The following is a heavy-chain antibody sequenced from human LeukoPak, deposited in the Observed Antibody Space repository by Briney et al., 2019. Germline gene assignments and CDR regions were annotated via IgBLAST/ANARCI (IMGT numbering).Heavy chain of an antibody. CDR3: ARPSSGGYYDTSGLYYAGLDY. V-gene: IGHV1-46*01. D-gene: IGHD3-22*01. CDR1: GYTLTDYY. J-gene: IGHJ4*02. CDR2: IKPSSGST. Sequence: ASVKVSCKASGYTLTDYYMHWVRQAPGPGLEWMGVIKPSSGSTSYAQKFQGRVTMTRDTSTSTVYMELSSLRSDDTAVYYCARPSSGGYYDTSGLYYAGLDYWGQGTLVTVSS.